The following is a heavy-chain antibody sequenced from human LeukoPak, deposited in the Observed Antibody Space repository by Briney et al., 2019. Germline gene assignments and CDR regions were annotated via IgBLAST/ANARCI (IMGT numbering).Heavy chain of an antibody. CDR1: GFTLSSYS. D-gene: IGHD3-3*01. CDR2: ISSSSSYI. Sequence: GGSLRLSCAASGFTLSSYSMNWVRQAPGKGLEWVSSISSSSSYIYYADSVKGRFTISRDNAKNSLYLQMNSLRAEDTAVYYCARDGGGRSFDYWGQGTLVTVSS. V-gene: IGHV3-21*01. CDR3: ARDGGGRSFDY. J-gene: IGHJ4*02.